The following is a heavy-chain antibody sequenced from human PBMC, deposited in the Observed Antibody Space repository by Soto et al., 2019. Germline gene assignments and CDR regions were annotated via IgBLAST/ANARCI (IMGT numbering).Heavy chain of an antibody. CDR3: AQAHESSGYVS. CDR1: GFTFSSYA. CDR2: ISGSGGST. J-gene: IGHJ4*02. Sequence: EVQLLESGGGVVQPGGSLRLSCAASGFTFSSYAMSWVRQAPGKGLEWVSAISGSGGSTYYADSVKGRFTISRDNSKNTLYLQMNSLRAEDTAVYYCAQAHESSGYVSWGQGTLVTVSS. D-gene: IGHD3-22*01. V-gene: IGHV3-23*01.